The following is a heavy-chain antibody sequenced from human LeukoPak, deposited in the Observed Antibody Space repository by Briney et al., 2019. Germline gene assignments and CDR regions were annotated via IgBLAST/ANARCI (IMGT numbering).Heavy chain of an antibody. Sequence: GGSLRLSCAASGFTFSDYYMSWIRQAPGKGLEWASYISSSGSTIYYADSVKGRFTISRDNAKNSLYLQINSLRAEDTAVYYCARVGNYDYVWGSYRTLDYWGQGTLVTVSS. D-gene: IGHD3-16*02. CDR1: GFTFSDYY. V-gene: IGHV3-11*01. CDR2: ISSSGSTI. CDR3: ARVGNYDYVWGSYRTLDY. J-gene: IGHJ4*02.